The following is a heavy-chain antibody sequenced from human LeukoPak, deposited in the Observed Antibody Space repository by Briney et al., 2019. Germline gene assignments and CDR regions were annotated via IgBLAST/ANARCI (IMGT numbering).Heavy chain of an antibody. V-gene: IGHV4-4*02. Sequence: PSETLSLTWAVSGGSISSSNWWSWVRQSPGKGLEWVGEIYHSGSTNYHPSLKSRLIVSVDKSRNQFSLKLNSVTAADTAVYYCARVVYDSSGYKFDYWGQGTLVAVSS. D-gene: IGHD3-22*01. CDR3: ARVVYDSSGYKFDY. J-gene: IGHJ4*02. CDR2: IYHSGST. CDR1: GGSISSSNW.